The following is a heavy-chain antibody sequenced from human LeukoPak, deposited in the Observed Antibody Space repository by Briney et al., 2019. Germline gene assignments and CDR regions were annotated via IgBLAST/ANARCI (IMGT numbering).Heavy chain of an antibody. D-gene: IGHD6-13*01. V-gene: IGHV1-69*04. CDR3: ARGAGFAAARAVDNY. J-gene: IGHJ4*02. Sequence: SVKVSCKASGGTFSSYAISRVRQAPGQGLEWMGRIIPILGIANYAQKFQGRVTITADKSTSTAYMELSSLRSEDTAVYYCARGAGFAAARAVDNYWGQGTLVTVSS. CDR2: IIPILGIA. CDR1: GGTFSSYA.